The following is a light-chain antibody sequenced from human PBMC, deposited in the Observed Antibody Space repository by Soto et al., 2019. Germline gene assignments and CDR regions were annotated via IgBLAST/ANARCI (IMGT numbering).Light chain of an antibody. J-gene: IGKJ5*01. Sequence: EIVLTQSPATLSLSPGERATLSCRASQSVSSYLAWYQQKPGQAPGLLIYDASNRATGIPARFSGSGSGTDFTLTISSLEPEDFAFYYCQQRSNWPITFGQGTRLEIK. V-gene: IGKV3-11*01. CDR3: QQRSNWPIT. CDR2: DAS. CDR1: QSVSSY.